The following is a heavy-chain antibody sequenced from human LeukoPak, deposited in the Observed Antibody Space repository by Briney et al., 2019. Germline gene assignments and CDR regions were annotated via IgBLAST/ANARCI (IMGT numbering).Heavy chain of an antibody. CDR2: IYYSGST. V-gene: IGHV4-39*01. Sequence: PSETLSLTCTVSGGSISSSSYYWGWIRQPPGKGLEWTGSIYYSGSTYYNPSLKSRVTISVDTSKNQFSLKLSSVTAADTAVYYCAGSSGWYPTADYWGQGTLVTVSS. CDR3: AGSSGWYPTADY. J-gene: IGHJ4*02. D-gene: IGHD6-19*01. CDR1: GGSISSSSYY.